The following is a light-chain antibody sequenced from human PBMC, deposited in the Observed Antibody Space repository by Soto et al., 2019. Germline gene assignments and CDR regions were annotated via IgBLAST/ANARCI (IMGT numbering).Light chain of an antibody. CDR2: NDS. CDR1: ALSKQH. CDR3: QSAENSGTYLWV. J-gene: IGLJ3*02. Sequence: SYELTQAPSVSVSPGQTARITCFGDALSKQHAYWYQHKPGQAPVLVMINDSERPSRIPERFSGSSSGTTVTLTISGVQAEDEADYYCQSAENSGTYLWVFGGGTKLTVL. V-gene: IGLV3-25*03.